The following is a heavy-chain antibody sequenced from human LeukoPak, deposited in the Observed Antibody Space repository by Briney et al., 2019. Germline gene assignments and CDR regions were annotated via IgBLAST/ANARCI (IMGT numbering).Heavy chain of an antibody. CDR1: GFTFSSYW. J-gene: IGHJ4*02. Sequence: GGSLRLSCAASGFTFSSYWMSWVRQAPGKGLEWVANIKEDGSQKYYVDSLKGRFTISRDNAKNSLYLQMNSLRAEDTAVYYCARRYCSSTDCLFDYWGQGTLVTVSS. V-gene: IGHV3-7*02. D-gene: IGHD2-2*01. CDR2: IKEDGSQK. CDR3: ARRYCSSTDCLFDY.